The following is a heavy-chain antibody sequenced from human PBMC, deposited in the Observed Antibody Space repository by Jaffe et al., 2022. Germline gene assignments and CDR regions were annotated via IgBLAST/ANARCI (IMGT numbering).Heavy chain of an antibody. J-gene: IGHJ4*02. D-gene: IGHD3-22*01. Sequence: EVQLVESGGVVVQPGGSLRLSCAASGFTFDDYAMHWVRQAPGKGLEWVSLISWDGGSTYYADSVKGRFTISRDNSKNSLYLQMNSLRAEDTALYYCAKDFSPSTYYYDSSGYYGPSYYFDYWGQGTLVTVSS. V-gene: IGHV3-43D*04. CDR1: GFTFDDYA. CDR3: AKDFSPSTYYYDSSGYYGPSYYFDY. CDR2: ISWDGGST.